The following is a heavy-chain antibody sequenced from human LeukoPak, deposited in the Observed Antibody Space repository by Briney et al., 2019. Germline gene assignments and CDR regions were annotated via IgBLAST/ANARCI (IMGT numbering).Heavy chain of an antibody. D-gene: IGHD3-16*02. J-gene: IGHJ4*02. CDR2: IFHSGTT. Sequence: SGTLSLTCAVSGGSISSGNWWTWVRQPPGKGLEWIGEIFHSGTTNYSPSLGSRVTISVDKSKNQFSLRLISVTAADTAVYYCARESANMVITFGGVIVYSYFDYWGQGTLVTVSS. CDR3: ARESANMVITFGGVIVYSYFDY. V-gene: IGHV4-4*02. CDR1: GGSISSGNW.